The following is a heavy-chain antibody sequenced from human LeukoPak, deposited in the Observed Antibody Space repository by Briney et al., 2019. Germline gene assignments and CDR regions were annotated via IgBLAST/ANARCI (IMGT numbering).Heavy chain of an antibody. CDR3: AKDRRRGTYYYDSSGLFDY. CDR1: GFTFGSYG. Sequence: GGSLRLSCVASGFTFGSYGMPWVRQAPGKGLEWVAVISYDGSNKYYADSVKGRFTISRDNSKNTLYLQMNSLRAEDTAVYYCAKDRRRGTYYYDSSGLFDYWGQGTLVTVSS. D-gene: IGHD3-22*01. J-gene: IGHJ4*02. CDR2: ISYDGSNK. V-gene: IGHV3-30*18.